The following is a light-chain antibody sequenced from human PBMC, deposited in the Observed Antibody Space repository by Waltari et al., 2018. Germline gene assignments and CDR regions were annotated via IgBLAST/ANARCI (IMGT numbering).Light chain of an antibody. Sequence: DIVMTQSPDFLAVSLGERATINCKSSQSLFSTSNSKTYISWYQQKPGQPPKLLIYWASTRGPGVPDRFSGSGSGTDFTLIISSLQAEDVAVYYCHHYYIPPLTFGQGTRLEIK. CDR3: HHYYIPPLT. V-gene: IGKV4-1*01. CDR2: WAS. CDR1: QSLFSTSNSKTY. J-gene: IGKJ5*01.